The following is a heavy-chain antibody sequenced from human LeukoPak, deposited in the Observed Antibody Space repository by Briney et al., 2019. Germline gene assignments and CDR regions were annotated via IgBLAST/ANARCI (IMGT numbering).Heavy chain of an antibody. CDR2: ISSSSSYI. CDR1: GFTFSSYS. CDR3: ARVRLWFGEFPDY. V-gene: IGHV3-21*01. D-gene: IGHD3-10*01. J-gene: IGHJ4*02. Sequence: PGGSLRLSCAASGFTFSSYSMNWVRQAPGKGLEWVSSISSSSSYIYYADSVKGRFTISRDNAKNSLYLQMNSLRAEDTAVYYCARVRLWFGEFPDYWGQGTLVTVSS.